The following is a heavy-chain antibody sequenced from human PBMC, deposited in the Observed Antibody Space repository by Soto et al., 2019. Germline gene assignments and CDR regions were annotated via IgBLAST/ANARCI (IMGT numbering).Heavy chain of an antibody. Sequence: ETLSLTCTVSGGSISSSSYYWGWIRQPPGKGLEWIGRIYYSGSTYYNPSLKSRVTISVDTSKNQFSLKLSSVTAADTAVYYCARGDSSGWLYWFDPWGQGTLVTVSS. CDR3: ARGDSSGWLYWFDP. D-gene: IGHD6-19*01. CDR1: GGSISSSSYY. J-gene: IGHJ5*02. CDR2: IYYSGST. V-gene: IGHV4-39*01.